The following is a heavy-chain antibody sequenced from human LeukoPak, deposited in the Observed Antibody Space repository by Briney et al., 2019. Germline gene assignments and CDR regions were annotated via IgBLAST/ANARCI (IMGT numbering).Heavy chain of an antibody. CDR2: IGGTDGTT. CDR3: AKRDSSGNYPYYFDY. Sequence: GGSLRLSCAASGFSFSSYAMSWVRQAPGKGLDWVSAIGGTDGTTYYADSVKGRFTISRDNSKNTLNLQMNSLRAEDTAVYYCAKRDSSGNYPYYFDYWGQGTLVIVSS. J-gene: IGHJ4*02. V-gene: IGHV3-23*01. D-gene: IGHD3-22*01. CDR1: GFSFSSYA.